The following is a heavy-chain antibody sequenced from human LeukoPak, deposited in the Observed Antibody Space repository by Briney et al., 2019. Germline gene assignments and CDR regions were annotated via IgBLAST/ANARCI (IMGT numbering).Heavy chain of an antibody. CDR1: GGTFSSYA. V-gene: IGHV1-69*13. CDR2: IIPIFGTA. J-gene: IGHJ4*02. Sequence: ASVKVSCKASGGTFSSYAISWVRQAPGQGLEWMGGIIPIFGTANYAQKFQGRVTITADGSTSTAYMELSSLRSEDTAVYYCARGDAVGATDYWGQGTLVTVSS. D-gene: IGHD1-26*01. CDR3: ARGDAVGATDY.